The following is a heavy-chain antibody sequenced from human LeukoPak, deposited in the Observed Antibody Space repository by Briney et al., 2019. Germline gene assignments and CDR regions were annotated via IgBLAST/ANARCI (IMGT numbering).Heavy chain of an antibody. Sequence: SETLSLTCTVSGGSISSYYWSWIRQPPGKGLEWIGNIYYSGSTNYNPSLKSRVTISVDTSKNQFSLKLSSVTAADTAVYYCARRKTGLLWFGEPFFDYWGQGTLVTVSS. CDR2: IYYSGST. V-gene: IGHV4-59*08. D-gene: IGHD3-10*01. J-gene: IGHJ4*02. CDR1: GGSISSYY. CDR3: ARRKTGLLWFGEPFFDY.